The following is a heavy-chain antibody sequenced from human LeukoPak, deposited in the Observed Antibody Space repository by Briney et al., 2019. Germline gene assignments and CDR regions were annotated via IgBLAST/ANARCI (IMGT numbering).Heavy chain of an antibody. CDR1: GFTFSSYW. Sequence: GGSLRLSCAASGFTFSSYWMSWVRQAPGKGLEWVANIKPEGSERYYADSVKGRFTISRDTAENSVYLQMNSLRAEDTAIYYCARGFYYWGQGTLVTVSS. J-gene: IGHJ4*02. CDR3: ARGFYY. CDR2: IKPEGSER. V-gene: IGHV3-7*03.